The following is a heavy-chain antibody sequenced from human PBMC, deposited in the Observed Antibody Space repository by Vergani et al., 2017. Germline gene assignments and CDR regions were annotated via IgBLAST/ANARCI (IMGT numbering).Heavy chain of an antibody. CDR3: ARVAPSNSEVTPTAFDV. CDR1: SHTFQTYG. D-gene: IGHD1-1*01. V-gene: IGHV1-18*01. J-gene: IGHJ3*01. CDR2: IRPYTGHT. Sequence: QVQLVQSGAELKKPGASVSVSCKGSSHTFQTYGISWVRQAPGKGLEWMAWIRPYTGHTIYAQKVQDRVTMTADTSTNTAYMELRSLRSDDTAVYFCARVAPSNSEVTPTAFDVWGQGTLVTVSS.